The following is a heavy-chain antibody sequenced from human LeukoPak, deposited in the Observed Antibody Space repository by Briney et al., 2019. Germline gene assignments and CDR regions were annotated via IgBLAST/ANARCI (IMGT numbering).Heavy chain of an antibody. CDR1: GYTFTGYY. Sequence: ASVKVSCTASGYTFTGYYMHWVRQAPGQGLEWMGIINPSGGSTSYAQKFQGRVTMTRDMSTSAVYMELSSLRSEDTAVYYCASYYDSSEKRWAFDIWGQGTMVTVSS. CDR3: ASYYDSSEKRWAFDI. V-gene: IGHV1-46*01. CDR2: INPSGGST. J-gene: IGHJ3*02. D-gene: IGHD3-22*01.